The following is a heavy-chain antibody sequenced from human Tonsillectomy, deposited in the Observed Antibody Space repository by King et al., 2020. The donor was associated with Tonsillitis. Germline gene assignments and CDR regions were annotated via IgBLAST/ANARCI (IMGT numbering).Heavy chain of an antibody. V-gene: IGHV3-30*18. Sequence: VQLVESGGGVVQPGRSLRLSCAASGFTFSSYGMHWVRQAPGKGLEWVAVISYDGSYMDYADSVKGRFTISRDNSKNMLFLQMNSLRAEDTAVYYCAKVMKVFFSASGSPKPLGGRGMDVWGQGTTVTVSS. D-gene: IGHD3-10*01. CDR3: AKVMKVFFSASGSPKPLGGRGMDV. J-gene: IGHJ6*02. CDR1: GFTFSSYG. CDR2: ISYDGSYM.